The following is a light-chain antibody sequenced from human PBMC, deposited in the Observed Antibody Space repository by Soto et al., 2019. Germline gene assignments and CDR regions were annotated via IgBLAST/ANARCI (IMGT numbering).Light chain of an antibody. CDR1: ESVNSN. CDR3: QQYNFWPRT. J-gene: IGKJ1*01. CDR2: AAS. Sequence: TQSPAIVSVSPGERGSLSCRASESVNSNLAWYQQKPGQPPRLLIYAASTRATDIPARFSGSGSGTEFTLTISSLQSEDFAVYYCQQYNFWPRTFVQGTMV. V-gene: IGKV3D-15*01.